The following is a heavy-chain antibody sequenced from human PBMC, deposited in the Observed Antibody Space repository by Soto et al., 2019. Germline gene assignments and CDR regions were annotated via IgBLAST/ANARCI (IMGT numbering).Heavy chain of an antibody. D-gene: IGHD6-25*01. CDR3: ARDIYSHGSVETPDI. Sequence: QVQLVESGGGVVQPGGSLRLSCVASGFTFSSQAMHWVRQAPGKGLDWVAVISNDGNRKYYADSLKGRFTISRDNYMDTLYLQMNSLRVEDSAVYYCARDIYSHGSVETPDIWGQGTMVTVSS. J-gene: IGHJ3*02. CDR2: ISNDGNRK. CDR1: GFTFSSQA. V-gene: IGHV3-30-3*01.